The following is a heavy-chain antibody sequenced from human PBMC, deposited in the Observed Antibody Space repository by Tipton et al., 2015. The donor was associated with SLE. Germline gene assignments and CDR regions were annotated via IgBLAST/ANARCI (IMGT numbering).Heavy chain of an antibody. J-gene: IGHJ4*02. Sequence: TLSLTCTVSGGSISSSSYYWGWIRQPPGKGLEWIGSIYYSGSTYYSPSLKSRVTISVDTSKNQFSLKLSSVTAADTAVYYCARQEDCTGGVCSIDYWGQGTLVTVSS. CDR1: GGSISSSSYY. CDR2: IYYSGST. CDR3: ARQEDCTGGVCSIDY. D-gene: IGHD2-8*02. V-gene: IGHV4-39*07.